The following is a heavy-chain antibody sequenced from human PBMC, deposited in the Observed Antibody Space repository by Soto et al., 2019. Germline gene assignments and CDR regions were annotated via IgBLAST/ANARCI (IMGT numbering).Heavy chain of an antibody. Sequence: SETLSLTCTVSGCSISSSSYYWGWIRQPPGKGLEWIGSIYYSGSTYYNPSLKSRVTISVDTSKNQFSLRLSSVTAADTAVYYCASHGDCTSTSCYAAWFDPWGQGTLVTVSS. CDR1: GCSISSSSYY. CDR2: IYYSGST. CDR3: ASHGDCTSTSCYAAWFDP. J-gene: IGHJ5*02. D-gene: IGHD2-2*01. V-gene: IGHV4-39*01.